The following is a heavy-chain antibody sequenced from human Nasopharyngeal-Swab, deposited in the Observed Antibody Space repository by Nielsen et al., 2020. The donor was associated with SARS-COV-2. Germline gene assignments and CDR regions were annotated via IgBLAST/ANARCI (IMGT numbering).Heavy chain of an antibody. J-gene: IGHJ4*02. CDR3: ARGEGAAAGTTLDFDC. V-gene: IGHV4-34*01. Sequence: SETLSLTCAVYGGSFSGYYWSWIRQPPGKGLEWIGEINHSGSTNYNPSLKSRVTISVDTSKNQFSLKLSSVTAADTAVYYCARGEGAAAGTTLDFDCWGQGTLVTVSS. CDR1: GGSFSGYY. CDR2: INHSGST. D-gene: IGHD6-13*01.